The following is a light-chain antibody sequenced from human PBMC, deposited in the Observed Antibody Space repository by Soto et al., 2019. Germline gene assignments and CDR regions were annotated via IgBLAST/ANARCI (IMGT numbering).Light chain of an antibody. Sequence: QSVLTQPASVSGSPGQSITISCTGTSSDVGAYNYVSWYQQHPGKAPKLVIYEVSSRPSGVSNRFSGSKSGNTASLTISGLQAEDEADYYCSSYTTSSTRVFGTGTKVTVL. CDR2: EVS. CDR1: SSDVGAYNY. J-gene: IGLJ1*01. CDR3: SSYTTSSTRV. V-gene: IGLV2-14*01.